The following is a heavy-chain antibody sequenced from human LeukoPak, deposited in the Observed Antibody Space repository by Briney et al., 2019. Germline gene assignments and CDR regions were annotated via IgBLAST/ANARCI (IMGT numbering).Heavy chain of an antibody. V-gene: IGHV1-2*02. CDR3: ARLTTYCSSTSCYDPEKYFDY. Sequence: ASVKVSCKASGYTFTGYCMHWVRQAPGQGLEWMGWINPNSGGTNYAQRLQGRVTMTRDTSISTAYMELSRLRSDDTAVYYCARLTTYCSSTSCYDPEKYFDYWGQGTLVTVSS. D-gene: IGHD2-2*01. J-gene: IGHJ4*02. CDR1: GYTFTGYC. CDR2: INPNSGGT.